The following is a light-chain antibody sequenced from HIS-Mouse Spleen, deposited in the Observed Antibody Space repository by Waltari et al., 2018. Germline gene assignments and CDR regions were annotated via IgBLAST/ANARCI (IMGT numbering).Light chain of an antibody. V-gene: IGLV3-10*01. CDR2: EDS. CDR3: YSTDSSGNHRV. CDR1: DLPKNS. J-gene: IGLJ2*01. Sequence: SYELTQPPSVSVSPGQTARIPFSGYDLPKNSASWYQQKSGQAPVLVIYEDSKRPSGIPERFSGSSSGTMATLTISGAQVEDEADYYCYSTDSSGNHRVFGGGTKLTVL.